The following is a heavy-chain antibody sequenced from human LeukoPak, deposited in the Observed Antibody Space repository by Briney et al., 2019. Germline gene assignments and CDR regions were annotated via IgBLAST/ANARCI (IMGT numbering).Heavy chain of an antibody. CDR1: GGTFSSYA. CDR2: ISAYNGNT. D-gene: IGHD6-19*01. CDR3: ARTRYSSGWYSWFDP. V-gene: IGHV1-18*01. J-gene: IGHJ5*02. Sequence: ASVKVSCKASGGTFSSYAISWVRQAPGQGLEWMGWISAYNGNTNYAQKLQGRVTMTTDTSTSTAYMELRSLRSDDTAVYYCARTRYSSGWYSWFDPWGQGTLVTVSS.